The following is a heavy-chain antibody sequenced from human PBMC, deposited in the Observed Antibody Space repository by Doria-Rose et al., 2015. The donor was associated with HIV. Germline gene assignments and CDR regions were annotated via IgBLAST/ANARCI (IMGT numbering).Heavy chain of an antibody. CDR1: GGSISRSNYY. CDR3: AVTILPESDHYYYYYMDV. V-gene: IGHV4-39*07. Sequence: QVQLQESGPGLLKPSETLSLTCTVSGGSISRSNYYWGWIRQPPGKGLEWIGNIYYSGSTYFNPSVKSRVTISIDTSKNQFSLRLSSVTAADTAVYYCAVTILPESDHYYYYYMDVWGKGTTVTVSS. D-gene: IGHD2-21*02. CDR2: IYYSGST. J-gene: IGHJ6*03.